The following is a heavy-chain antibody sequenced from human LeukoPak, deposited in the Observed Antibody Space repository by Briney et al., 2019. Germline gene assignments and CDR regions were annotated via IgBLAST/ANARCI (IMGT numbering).Heavy chain of an antibody. CDR3: ARGPRDAYYFDY. V-gene: IGHV3-33*01. CDR1: GFTFSSYG. CDR2: IWYGGSNK. J-gene: IGHJ4*02. Sequence: GRSLRLSCAASGFTFSSYGMHWVRQAPGKGLEWVAVIWYGGSNKYYADSVKGRFTISRDNSKNTLYLQMNSLRAEDTAVYYCARGPRDAYYFDYWGQGTLVTVSS.